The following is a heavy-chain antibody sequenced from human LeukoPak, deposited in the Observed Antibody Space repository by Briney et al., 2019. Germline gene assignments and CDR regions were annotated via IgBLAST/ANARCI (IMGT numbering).Heavy chain of an antibody. V-gene: IGHV4-34*01. J-gene: IGHJ4*02. CDR2: INHSGST. CDR1: GGSFSGYY. D-gene: IGHD4-23*01. Sequence: SETLSLTCAVYGGSFSGYYWSWIRQPPGKGLEWIGEINHSGSTNYNPSLKSRVTISVDTSKNQFSLKLSSVTAADTAVYYCASGTTVGTCDYWGQGTLVTVSS. CDR3: ASGTTVGTCDY.